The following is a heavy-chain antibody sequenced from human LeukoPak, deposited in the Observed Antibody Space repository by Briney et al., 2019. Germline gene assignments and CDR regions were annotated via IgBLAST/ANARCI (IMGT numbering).Heavy chain of an antibody. V-gene: IGHV3-23*01. D-gene: IGHD3-10*01. CDR1: GFTFSSYA. Sequence: GGSLRLSCAASGFTFSSYAMSWVRQAPGKGLEWVSAISGSGGSTYYADSVKGRFTISRDNSKNTLYLQMNSLRAEDTAVYYCAKALLWFGDFPWDYYYGMDVWGQGTTVTVSS. CDR3: AKALLWFGDFPWDYYYGMDV. J-gene: IGHJ6*02. CDR2: ISGSGGST.